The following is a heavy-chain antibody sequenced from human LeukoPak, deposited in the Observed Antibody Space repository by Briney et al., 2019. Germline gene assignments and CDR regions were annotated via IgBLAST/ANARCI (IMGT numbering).Heavy chain of an antibody. CDR3: ASPVLVDATKGPPAD. D-gene: IGHD1-26*01. V-gene: IGHV3-7*01. CDR1: GFTFSSYW. Sequence: PGRSLRLSCAASGFTFSSYWMSWVRQAPGKGLEWVANIKQDGSEKYYVDSVKGRFTISRDNAKNSLYLQLNSLRAEDTAVYYCASPVLVDATKGPPADWGQGTLVTVSS. CDR2: IKQDGSEK. J-gene: IGHJ4*02.